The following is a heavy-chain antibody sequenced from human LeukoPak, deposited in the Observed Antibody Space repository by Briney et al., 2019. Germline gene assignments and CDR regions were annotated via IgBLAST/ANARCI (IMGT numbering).Heavy chain of an antibody. CDR3: ARVPRNIVVVVAARGAFDI. J-gene: IGHJ3*02. CDR2: INHSGST. CDR1: GGSVSSGSYY. Sequence: ASETLSLTCTVSGGSVSSGSYYWSWIRQPPGKGLEWIGEINHSGSTNYNPSLKSRVTISVDTSKNQFSLKLSSVTAADTAVYYCARVPRNIVVVVAARGAFDIWGQGTMVTVSS. D-gene: IGHD2-15*01. V-gene: IGHV4-39*07.